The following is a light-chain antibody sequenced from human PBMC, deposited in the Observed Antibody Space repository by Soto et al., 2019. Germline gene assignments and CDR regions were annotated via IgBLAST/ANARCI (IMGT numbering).Light chain of an antibody. CDR2: LNSDGSH. V-gene: IGLV4-69*01. J-gene: IGLJ3*02. CDR1: SGLSSYA. CDR3: QTWGTGIQGV. Sequence: QPVLTQSPSASASLGASVKLTCTLSSGLSSYAIAWHQQQPEKGPRYLMKLNSDGSHSKGDGIPDRFSGSSSGAERYLTISSLQSEDEADYYCQTWGTGIQGVFGGGTKLTVL.